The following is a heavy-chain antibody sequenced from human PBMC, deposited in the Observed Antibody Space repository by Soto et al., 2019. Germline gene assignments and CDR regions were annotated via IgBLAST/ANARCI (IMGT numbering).Heavy chain of an antibody. J-gene: IGHJ4*02. CDR2: ISSNGGST. Sequence: GGSLRLSCSASGFTFSSYSIHWVRQAPGKGLEYVSAISSNGGSTYYADSVKGRFTISRDNSKNTLYLQMSSLRAEDTAVYYCVNTGPIRASTFDYWGQGTLVTVSS. V-gene: IGHV3-64D*06. CDR3: VNTGPIRASTFDY. CDR1: GFTFSSYS.